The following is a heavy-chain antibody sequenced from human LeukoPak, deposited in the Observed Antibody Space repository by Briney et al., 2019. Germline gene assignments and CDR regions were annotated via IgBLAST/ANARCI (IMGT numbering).Heavy chain of an antibody. D-gene: IGHD6-19*01. Sequence: GGSLRLSCAASGFTFSSYSMNWVRQAPGKGLEWVSSISSSSSYIYYADSVKGRFTISRDSAKNSLYLQMNSLRAEDTAVYYCARATTEQWLVEWGQGTLVTVSS. V-gene: IGHV3-21*01. CDR2: ISSSSSYI. CDR3: ARATTEQWLVE. CDR1: GFTFSSYS. J-gene: IGHJ4*02.